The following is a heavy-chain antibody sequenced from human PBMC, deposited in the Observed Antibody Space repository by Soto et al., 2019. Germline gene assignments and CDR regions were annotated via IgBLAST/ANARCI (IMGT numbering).Heavy chain of an antibody. D-gene: IGHD2-15*01. CDR3: ARKRWWDGYKYNWFDP. CDR1: GGTFSSYA. Sequence: QVQLVQSGAEVKKPGSSVKVSCKASGGTFSSYAISWVRQAPGQGLEWMGGIIPIFGTANYAQKFQGRVTMTADESTSTAYMELSSLRSEDTAVYYCARKRWWDGYKYNWFDPWGQGTLVTVSS. CDR2: IIPIFGTA. J-gene: IGHJ5*02. V-gene: IGHV1-69*01.